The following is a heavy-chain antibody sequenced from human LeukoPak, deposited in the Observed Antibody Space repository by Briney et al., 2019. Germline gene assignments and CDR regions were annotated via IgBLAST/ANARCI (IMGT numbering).Heavy chain of an antibody. Sequence: GGSLRLSCAASGFTLSSYSMSWVRQAPGKGLEGVSSISGSGGRIDYADSVKGRFTISRDNYKNTLSLQMNSLTAEDTAVYYCAKNPRLEGWIYFDSWGQGILVTVSS. CDR1: GFTLSSYS. J-gene: IGHJ4*02. D-gene: IGHD1-1*01. V-gene: IGHV3-23*01. CDR3: AKNPRLEGWIYFDS. CDR2: ISGSGGRI.